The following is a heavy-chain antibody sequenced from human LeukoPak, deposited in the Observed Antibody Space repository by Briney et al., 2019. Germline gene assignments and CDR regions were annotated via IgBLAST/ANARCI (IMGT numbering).Heavy chain of an antibody. CDR1: GYTFTSYG. Sequence: GASVKVSCTASGYTFTSYGISWVRQAPGQGLEWMGWISAYNGNTNYAQKLQGRVTMTTDTSTSTAYMELRSLRSDDTAVYYCARDYYGDFEAEDAFDIWGQGTMVTVSS. CDR3: ARDYYGDFEAEDAFDI. CDR2: ISAYNGNT. J-gene: IGHJ3*02. V-gene: IGHV1-18*01. D-gene: IGHD4-17*01.